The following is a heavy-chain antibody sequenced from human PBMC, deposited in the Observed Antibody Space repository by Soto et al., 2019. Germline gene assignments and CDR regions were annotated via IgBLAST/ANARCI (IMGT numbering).Heavy chain of an antibody. D-gene: IGHD6-13*01. CDR3: ARVLRGADGYYQHYGIEL. CDR2: ISSSSSYI. Sequence: GSLRLSFSACGCTFISYSISCVGQAPGKGLECVSSISSSSSYIYYADSVKCRFTISRDNAKNSLYLQMNSMRAEDTAVYYCARVLRGADGYYQHYGIELWGPGTTVTV. J-gene: IGHJ6*02. V-gene: IGHV3-21*01. CDR1: GCTFISYS.